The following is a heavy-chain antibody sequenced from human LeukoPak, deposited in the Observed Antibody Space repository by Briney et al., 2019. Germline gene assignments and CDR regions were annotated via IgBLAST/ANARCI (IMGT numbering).Heavy chain of an antibody. Sequence: GGSLRLSCAASGFTLSSFWMYWVRQGPGKGLVWVSTINSDGSNTRYADSVKGRFTISRDNAKNTLYLRMNSLRAEDTAVYYCTRGRSGGLDFWGQGTLVTVSS. V-gene: IGHV3-74*01. CDR1: GFTLSSFW. J-gene: IGHJ4*02. CDR2: INSDGSNT. D-gene: IGHD3-10*01. CDR3: TRGRSGGLDF.